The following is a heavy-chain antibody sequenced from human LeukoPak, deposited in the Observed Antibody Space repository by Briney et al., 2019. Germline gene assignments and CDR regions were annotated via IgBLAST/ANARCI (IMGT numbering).Heavy chain of an antibody. D-gene: IGHD2-15*01. CDR2: IYTSGST. CDR1: GGSISSGSYY. V-gene: IGHV4-61*02. Sequence: SETLSLTRTVSGGSISSGSYYWSWIRQPAGKGVEWIGRIYTSGSTNYNPSLKSRVTISVDTSKNQFSLNLSSVTAADTAVYYCAREGCSGGSCYSYYYYGMDVWGQGTTVTVSS. J-gene: IGHJ6*02. CDR3: AREGCSGGSCYSYYYYGMDV.